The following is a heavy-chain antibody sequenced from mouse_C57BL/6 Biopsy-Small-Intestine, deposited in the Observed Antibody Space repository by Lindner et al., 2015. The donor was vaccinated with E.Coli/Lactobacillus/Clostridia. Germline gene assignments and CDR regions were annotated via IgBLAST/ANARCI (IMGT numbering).Heavy chain of an antibody. Sequence: SVKVSCKVSGYTFTSYAMHWVRQAPDKGVEWMGWINTGNGDTKFSQKFQGRVTFTRDTSASTAYMELSSLRSEDTAVYYCARSVGISMIVLYYFDYWGQGTLVTVSS. CDR1: GYTFTSYA. D-gene: IGHD2-3*01. CDR2: INTGNGDT. J-gene: IGHJ2*01. CDR3: ARSVGISMIVLYYFDY. V-gene: IGHV1-14*01.